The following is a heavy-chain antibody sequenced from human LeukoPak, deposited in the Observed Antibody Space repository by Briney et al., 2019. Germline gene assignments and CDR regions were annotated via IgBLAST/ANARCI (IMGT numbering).Heavy chain of an antibody. CDR1: GGSISSGNYY. CDR3: ARDPLSSPIEY. J-gene: IGHJ4*01. CDR2: VHTSGST. Sequence: SETLSLTCTVSGGSISSGNYYWSWIRQPAGKGLEWIGRVHTSGSTNYNPSLKSRVTISVNTSKNQFSLKLTSVIAADTAVYYCARDPLSSPIEYWGHGVLVTVSS. V-gene: IGHV4-61*02.